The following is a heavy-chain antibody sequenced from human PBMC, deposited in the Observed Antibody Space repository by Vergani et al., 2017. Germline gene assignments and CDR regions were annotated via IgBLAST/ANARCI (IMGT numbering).Heavy chain of an antibody. J-gene: IGHJ6*02. CDR1: GGSFSGYY. V-gene: IGHV4-34*01. CDR3: ARGYGSGSYRLNYYYYGMDV. Sequence: QVQLQQWGAGLLKPSETLSLTCAVYGGSFSGYYWSWIRQPPGKGLEWIGEINHSGSTNYNPSLKSRVTISVDTSKNQFSLKLSSVTAADTAVYYCARGYGSGSYRLNYYYYGMDVWGQGP. CDR2: INHSGST. D-gene: IGHD3-10*01.